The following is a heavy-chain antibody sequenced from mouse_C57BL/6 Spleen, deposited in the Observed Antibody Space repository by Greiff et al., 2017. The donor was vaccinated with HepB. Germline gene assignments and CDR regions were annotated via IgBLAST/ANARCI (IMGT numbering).Heavy chain of an antibody. CDR1: GYSITSGYY. J-gene: IGHJ2*01. CDR2: ISYDGSN. CDR3: ARGGDLYYFDY. Sequence: EVQLVESGPGLVKPSQSLSLTCSVTGYSITSGYYWNWIRQFPGNKLEWMGYISYDGSNNYNPSLKNRISITRDTSKNQFFLKLNSVTTEDTATYDCARGGDLYYFDYWGQGTTLTVSS. V-gene: IGHV3-6*01.